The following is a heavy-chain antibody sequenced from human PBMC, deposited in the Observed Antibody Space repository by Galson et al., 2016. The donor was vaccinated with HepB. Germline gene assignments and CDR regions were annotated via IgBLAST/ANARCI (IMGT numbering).Heavy chain of an antibody. D-gene: IGHD6-6*01. CDR3: ARDPRGQLHLYQYYYMDV. CDR2: SSGYNGNK. V-gene: IGHV1-18*01. J-gene: IGHJ6*03. CDR1: GYTFSSYG. Sequence: SVKVSCKASGYTFSSYGISWVRQAPGQGLEWMGWSSGYNGNKKYAQKFQGRVTVTTDTSTSTVYMELSSLRSEDTAVYYCARDPRGQLHLYQYYYMDVWGQGTTVTVSS.